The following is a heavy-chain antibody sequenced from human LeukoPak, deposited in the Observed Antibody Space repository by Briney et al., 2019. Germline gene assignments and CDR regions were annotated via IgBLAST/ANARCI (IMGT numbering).Heavy chain of an antibody. J-gene: IGHJ4*02. D-gene: IGHD3-10*01. CDR3: ATDILWFGEGGNDY. CDR1: GFTFSSYS. Sequence: GGSLRLSCAASGFTFSSYSMNWVRQAPGKGLEWVSSISSSSSYIYYADSVKARFTISRDNAKNSLYLQMNSLRAEDTAVYYCATDILWFGEGGNDYWGQGTLVTVSS. V-gene: IGHV3-21*01. CDR2: ISSSSSYI.